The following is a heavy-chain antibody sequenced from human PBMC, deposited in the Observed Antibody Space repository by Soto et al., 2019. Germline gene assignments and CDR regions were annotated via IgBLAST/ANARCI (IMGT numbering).Heavy chain of an antibody. V-gene: IGHV3-23*01. J-gene: IGHJ4*02. CDR2: ISGSGGST. Sequence: EVQLLESGGGLVQPGGSLRLSCAASGFTFSSYAMSWVRQAPGKGLEWVSAISGSGGSTYYADSVKGRFTISRDNSKNTLYLQMNSLRAGDTAVYYCAKGRDFGLGGGAWDYWGQGTLVTVSS. CDR1: GFTFSSYA. CDR3: AKGRDFGLGGGAWDY. D-gene: IGHD2-21*01.